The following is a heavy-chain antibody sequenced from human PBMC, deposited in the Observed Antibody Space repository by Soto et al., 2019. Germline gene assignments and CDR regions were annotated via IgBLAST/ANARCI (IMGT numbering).Heavy chain of an antibody. V-gene: IGHV4-59*01. D-gene: IGHD6-13*01. CDR2: MYNTGST. Sequence: PSETLSLTCTVSGGSISGYYWSWIRQPPGKGLEWIGYMYNTGSTVYNPSFKSRVTISVDTSKNQFSLKLSSVTAADTAVYYCARVSSSWGLVNYFDYWGQGTLVTSPQ. J-gene: IGHJ4*02. CDR1: GGSISGYY. CDR3: ARVSSSWGLVNYFDY.